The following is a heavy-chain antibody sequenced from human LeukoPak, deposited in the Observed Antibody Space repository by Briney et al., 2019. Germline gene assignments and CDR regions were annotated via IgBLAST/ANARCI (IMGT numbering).Heavy chain of an antibody. CDR1: GYTFTSYC. CDR2: INPSGGST. CDR3: ARVGFGELYFDY. J-gene: IGHJ4*02. V-gene: IGHV1-46*01. D-gene: IGHD3-10*01. Sequence: ASVKVSCKASGYTFTSYCMHWVRQAPGQGLEWMGIINPSGGSTSYAQKFQGRVTMTRDTSTSTVYMELSSLRSEDTAVYYCARVGFGELYFDYWGQGTLVTVSS.